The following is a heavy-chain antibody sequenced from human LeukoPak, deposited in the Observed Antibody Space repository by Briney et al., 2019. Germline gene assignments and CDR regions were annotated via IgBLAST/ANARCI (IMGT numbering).Heavy chain of an antibody. CDR1: GFTFSRYA. Sequence: GGSLRLSCAASGFTFSRYAIHWVRQAPGKGLEWVTFIRYDGSNTYYADSVRGRFTISRDDSKNTVYLQMNSLRGADTAVYYCARGVDYTAFDIWGQGTMVTVSS. J-gene: IGHJ3*02. V-gene: IGHV3-30*02. D-gene: IGHD4-11*01. CDR3: ARGVDYTAFDI. CDR2: IRYDGSNT.